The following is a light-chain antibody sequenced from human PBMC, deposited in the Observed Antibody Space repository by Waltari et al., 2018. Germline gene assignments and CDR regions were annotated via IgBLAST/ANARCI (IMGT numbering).Light chain of an antibody. V-gene: IGKV1-5*01. J-gene: IGKJ1*01. CDR2: EIS. CDR3: QQYQHYPLT. CDR1: QTISAW. Sequence: DIQMTQSPSSVSASVGDRVTITCRASQTISAWLAWYQQKPGKAPRLLIYEISDLQGGVPSRFSGSVSGTEFTLTISSLQPDDFATYYCQQYQHYPLTFGQGTKVEIK.